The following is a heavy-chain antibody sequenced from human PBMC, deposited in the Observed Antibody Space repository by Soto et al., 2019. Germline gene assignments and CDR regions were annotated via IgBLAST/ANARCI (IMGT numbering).Heavy chain of an antibody. D-gene: IGHD6-13*01. J-gene: IGHJ6*02. Sequence: EVQLVESGGDLVQPGGSLRLSCAAFGFIFSDYTMTWVRQAPGRGLEFVSDISSSGDAIFYAESVKGRFTVSRDNAKNSLYLQMNSLRDDDTAVYFCARDHGGSTWFVGVYYFFGMDVWGQGNAVTVSS. CDR3: ARDHGGSTWFVGVYYFFGMDV. CDR2: ISSSGDAI. CDR1: GFIFSDYT. V-gene: IGHV3-48*02.